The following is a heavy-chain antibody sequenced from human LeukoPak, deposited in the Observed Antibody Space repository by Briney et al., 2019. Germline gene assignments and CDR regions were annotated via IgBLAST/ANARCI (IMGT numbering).Heavy chain of an antibody. V-gene: IGHV3-74*01. Sequence: GGSLRLSCAASRFSFSSYWMHWVRQPPGKGLVWVSRIKSDGSSTTYAASVQGRFTISRDNAKSTLYLQMNSLRGEDTAVYYCASDRSYAMDVWGQGTTVTVSS. CDR2: IKSDGSST. CDR3: ASDRSYAMDV. CDR1: RFSFSSYW. J-gene: IGHJ6*02.